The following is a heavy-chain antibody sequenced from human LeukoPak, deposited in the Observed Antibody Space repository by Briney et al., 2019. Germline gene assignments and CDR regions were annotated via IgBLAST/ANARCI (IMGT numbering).Heavy chain of an antibody. V-gene: IGHV3-43D*03. D-gene: IGHD3-10*01. CDR2: ISWDGGST. CDR3: AKDNAPPGYYYYYYMDV. J-gene: IGHJ6*03. CDR1: GFTFDDYA. Sequence: GGSLRLSCAASGFTFDDYAMHWVRQAPGKGLEWVSLISWDGGSTYYADSVKGRFTISRDNSKNSLYLQMNSLRAEDTALYYCAKDNAPPGYYYYYYMDVWGKGTTVTVSS.